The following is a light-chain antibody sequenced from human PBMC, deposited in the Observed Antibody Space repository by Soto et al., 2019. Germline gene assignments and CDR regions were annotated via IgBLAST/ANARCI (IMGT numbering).Light chain of an antibody. J-gene: IGKJ1*01. CDR3: QQRDNWPWT. V-gene: IGKV3-11*01. CDR2: DAS. CDR1: QSVRSN. Sequence: EIVLTQSPATLSLTLGERATLPCRASQSVRSNLAWYQQKPGQAPRLLIYDASNRATGIPGRFSGSGSGTDFTLTISNLEPEDFAVYYCQQRDNWPWTFGQGAKVEIK.